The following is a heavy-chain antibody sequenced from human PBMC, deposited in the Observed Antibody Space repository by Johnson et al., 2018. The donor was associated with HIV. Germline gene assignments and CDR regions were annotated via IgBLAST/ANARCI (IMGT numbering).Heavy chain of an antibody. CDR2: IYSDGTT. J-gene: IGHJ3*02. Sequence: VQLVESGGGVVQPGRSLRLSCAASGFTFSNYGMHWVRQAPGKGLEWVAVIYSDGTTNYADSVKGRFTISRDTSKNTLYLQMNSLRADDTAVYYCARDPSRSPGAFDIWGQGTMVTVSS. CDR3: ARDPSRSPGAFDI. CDR1: GFTFSNYG. V-gene: IGHV3-NL1*01.